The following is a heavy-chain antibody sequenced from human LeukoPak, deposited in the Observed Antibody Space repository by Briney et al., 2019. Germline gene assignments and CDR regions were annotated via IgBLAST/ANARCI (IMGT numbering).Heavy chain of an antibody. D-gene: IGHD1-26*01. CDR3: ARDRSGSYSWFDP. CDR1: GYTFTSYG. CDR2: INPNSGGT. V-gene: IGHV1-2*02. J-gene: IGHJ5*02. Sequence: GASVKVSCKASGYTFTSYGISWVRQAPGQGLEWMGWINPNSGGTNYAQKFQGRVTMTRDTSISTAYMELSRLRSDDTAVYYCARDRSGSYSWFDPWGQGTLVTVSS.